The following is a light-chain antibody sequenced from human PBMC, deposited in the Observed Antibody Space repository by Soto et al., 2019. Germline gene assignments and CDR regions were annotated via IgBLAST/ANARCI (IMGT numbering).Light chain of an antibody. CDR2: WAS. CDR3: QQYYSPPWT. V-gene: IGKV4-1*01. Sequence: DIVMTQSPHSLPVSLGERTTINCKSSQAVLYSPKNKNYIAWYQQKPRQPPKLLIYWASTRESGVPARFSVSGSGTDFTLTISSLQAEDVGVYYCQQYYSPPWTFGQGTKVEIK. J-gene: IGKJ1*01. CDR1: QAVLYSPKNKNY.